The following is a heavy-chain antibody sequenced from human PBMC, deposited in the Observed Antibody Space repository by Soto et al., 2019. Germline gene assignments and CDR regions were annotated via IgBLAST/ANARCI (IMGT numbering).Heavy chain of an antibody. D-gene: IGHD3-16*01. CDR1: GYSLTVLS. J-gene: IGHJ3*02. CDR3: ATASFIMITFGGARQDAFDI. V-gene: IGHV1-24*01. CDR2: FDPEDGET. Sequence: ASVKVSCKVSGYSLTVLSMQWVRQAPGKGLEWMGGFDPEDGETIYAQKFQGRVTMTEDTSTDTAYMELSSLRSEDTAVYYCATASFIMITFGGARQDAFDIWGQGTMVTVSS.